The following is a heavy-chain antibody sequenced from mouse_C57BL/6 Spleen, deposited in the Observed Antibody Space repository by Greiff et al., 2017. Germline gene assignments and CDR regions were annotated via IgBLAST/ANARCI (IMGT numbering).Heavy chain of an antibody. D-gene: IGHD2-4*01. Sequence: EVQLQQSGPELVKPGASVKIPCKASGYTFTDYNMDWVKQSHGKSLEWIGDINPNNGGTIYNQKFKGKATMTVDKSSSTAYMELRSLTAEDTAVYYCARIYDYDNAMDYWGQGTSVTVSS. V-gene: IGHV1-18*01. CDR1: GYTFTDYN. CDR3: ARIYDYDNAMDY. J-gene: IGHJ4*01. CDR2: INPNNGGT.